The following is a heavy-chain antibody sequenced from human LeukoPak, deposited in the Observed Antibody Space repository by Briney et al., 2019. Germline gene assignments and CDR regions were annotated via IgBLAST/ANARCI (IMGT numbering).Heavy chain of an antibody. CDR2: ISYDGSNE. J-gene: IGHJ6*02. V-gene: IGHV3-30*18. CDR3: AKVPYGDFYYYYGMDV. D-gene: IGHD4-17*01. Sequence: GRSLRLSCAASGFTFSSYGMHWVRQAPGKGLDWVAVISYDGSNEYHADSVKGRFTISRDNSKNTLYLQMNSLRVEDTAVYYCAKVPYGDFYYYYGMDVWDQGTTVTVSS. CDR1: GFTFSSYG.